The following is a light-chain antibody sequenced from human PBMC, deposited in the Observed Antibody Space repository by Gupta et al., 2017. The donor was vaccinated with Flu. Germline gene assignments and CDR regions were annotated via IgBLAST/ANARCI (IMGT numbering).Light chain of an antibody. J-gene: IGKJ5*01. CDR2: GAS. CDR1: QSVSSSY. CDR3: QQYGSSPIT. Sequence: EIVLTQSPGTLSLSPGERATLSCRASQSVSSSYLAWYQQKPGQAPRLLIDGASSRATGIPDRVSGSGSGTDFTLTISRLEPEDFAVYYCQQYGSSPITFGLGTRLEIK. V-gene: IGKV3-20*01.